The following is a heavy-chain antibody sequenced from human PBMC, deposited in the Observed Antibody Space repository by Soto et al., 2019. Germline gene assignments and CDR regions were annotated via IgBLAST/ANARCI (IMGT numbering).Heavy chain of an antibody. D-gene: IGHD2-2*01. J-gene: IGHJ4*02. CDR3: AIDGEDCSSTSCSDY. CDR2: IIPILGIA. V-gene: IGHV1-69*08. Sequence: QVQLVQSGAEVKKPGSSVKVSCKASGGTFSSYTISWVRQAPGQGLEWMGRIIPILGIANYAQKFQGRVMITADKSTSTAYLELSSLRSEDTAVYYCAIDGEDCSSTSCSDYWGQGTLVTVSS. CDR1: GGTFSSYT.